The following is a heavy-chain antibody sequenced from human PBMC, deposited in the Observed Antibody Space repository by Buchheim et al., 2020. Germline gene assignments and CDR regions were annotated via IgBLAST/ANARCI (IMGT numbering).Heavy chain of an antibody. CDR2: INPSGGST. J-gene: IGHJ4*02. CDR3: ARGVGYSGSYSPLDY. Sequence: QVQLVQSGAEVKKPGASVKVSCKASGYTFTSYYMHWVRHAPGQGLEWMGIINPSGGSTSYAQKFQGRVTMHSDTSTSKVIMELSSLRSEDTAVYYCARGVGYSGSYSPLDYWGQGTL. V-gene: IGHV1-46*03. D-gene: IGHD1-26*01. CDR1: GYTFTSYY.